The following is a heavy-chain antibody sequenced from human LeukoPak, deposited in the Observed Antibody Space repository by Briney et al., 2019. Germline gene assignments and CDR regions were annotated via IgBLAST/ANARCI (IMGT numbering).Heavy chain of an antibody. CDR2: IYHSGST. V-gene: IGHV4-38-2*02. CDR3: ARDPDTAMGSFDY. J-gene: IGHJ4*02. D-gene: IGHD5-18*01. Sequence: PSETLSLTCTVSGYSISSGYYWGWIRQPPGKGLEWIGEIYHSGSTNYNPSLKSRVTISVDKSKNQFSLKLSSVTAADTAVYYCARDPDTAMGSFDYWGQGTLVTVSS. CDR1: GYSISSGYY.